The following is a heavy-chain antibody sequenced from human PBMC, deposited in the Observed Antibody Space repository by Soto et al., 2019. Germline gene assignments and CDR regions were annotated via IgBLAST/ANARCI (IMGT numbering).Heavy chain of an antibody. CDR2: IYYSGDS. CDR1: GASVSSGDYY. Sequence: QVQLQEWGPGLVKPSQTLSLTCTVSGASVSSGDYYWSSIRQSPGKGLEWIGYIYYSGDSYYNPSLKGRLTISIDTSKNQFSLILNSVTVADTAIYYCVGTGTTDDYWGRGTLVTVSS. V-gene: IGHV4-30-4*08. CDR3: VGTGTTDDY. D-gene: IGHD4-17*01. J-gene: IGHJ4*02.